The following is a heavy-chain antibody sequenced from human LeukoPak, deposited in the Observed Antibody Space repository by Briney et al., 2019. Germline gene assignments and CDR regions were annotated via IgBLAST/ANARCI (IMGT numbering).Heavy chain of an antibody. V-gene: IGHV1-69*13. CDR3: ARERRAVAIGVAFHI. CDR1: GGTFSSYD. D-gene: IGHD6-19*01. CDR2: SIPIFGRA. Sequence: SVKVTCKASGGTFSSYDISWVRQPPAQGRDWMGGSIPIFGRANYDKQFQGRVTIIAEESTSTAFTEQSSLRSKDTAVYYCARERRAVAIGVAFHIWGQGTMVTVSS. J-gene: IGHJ3*02.